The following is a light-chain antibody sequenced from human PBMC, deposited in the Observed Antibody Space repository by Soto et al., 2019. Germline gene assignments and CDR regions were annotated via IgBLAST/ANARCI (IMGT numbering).Light chain of an antibody. CDR1: QSISSW. V-gene: IGKV1-5*01. Sequence: DIQMPQSPSTLSAYVGDRVTITCRASQSISSWLAWYQQKPGKAPKLLIYDASTVESGVPSRFSGSGSGTEFTLTISSLQPDDFATYYCQQYSSYLYTFGQGTKLEIK. CDR3: QQYSSYLYT. J-gene: IGKJ2*01. CDR2: DAS.